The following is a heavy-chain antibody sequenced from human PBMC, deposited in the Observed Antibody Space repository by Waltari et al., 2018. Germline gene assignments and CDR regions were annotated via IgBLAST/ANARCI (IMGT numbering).Heavy chain of an antibody. CDR2: INPNSGGT. CDR3: ARGRFYDSSGYDPLDY. D-gene: IGHD3-22*01. Sequence: QVQLVQSGAEVKKPGASVKVSCKASGDTFTGYYMPWVRQGHGQGLEWMGRINPNSGGTNYAQKFQGRVTMTRDTSISTAYMELSRLRSDDTAVYYCARGRFYDSSGYDPLDYWGQGTLVTVSS. J-gene: IGHJ4*02. V-gene: IGHV1-2*06. CDR1: GDTFTGYY.